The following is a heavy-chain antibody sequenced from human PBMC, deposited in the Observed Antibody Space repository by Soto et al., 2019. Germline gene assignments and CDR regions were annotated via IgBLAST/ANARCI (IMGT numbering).Heavy chain of an antibody. CDR1: GGTFSSYA. D-gene: IGHD4-4*01. CDR2: IIPIFGTA. CDR3: ASHDYSNLPFDY. V-gene: IGHV1-69*13. Sequence: GASVKVSCKASGGTFSSYAISWVRQAPGQGLEWMGGIIPIFGTANYAQKFQGRVTITADESTSTAYMELSSLRSEDTAVYYCASHDYSNLPFDYWGQRTLVTVSS. J-gene: IGHJ4*02.